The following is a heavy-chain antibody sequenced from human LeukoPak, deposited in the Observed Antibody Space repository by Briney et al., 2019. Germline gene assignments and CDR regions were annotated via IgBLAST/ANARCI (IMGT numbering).Heavy chain of an antibody. CDR1: GYTFTGYY. CDR3: ARDFTTYYYDSSGYPLGL. Sequence: GASVKVSCKASGYTFTGYYMHWVRQAPGQGLEWMGWINPSSGGTNYAQKFQGRVTMTRDTSISTAYMELSRLRSDDTAVYYCARDFTTYYYDSSGYPLGLWGQGTLVTVSS. J-gene: IGHJ4*02. CDR2: INPSSGGT. D-gene: IGHD3-22*01. V-gene: IGHV1-2*02.